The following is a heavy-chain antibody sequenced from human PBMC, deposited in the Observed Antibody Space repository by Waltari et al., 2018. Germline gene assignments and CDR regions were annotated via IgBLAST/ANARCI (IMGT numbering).Heavy chain of an antibody. Sequence: EVQLVESGGGLVKPGGSLRLSCAASGFTFSSYSMNWVRQAPGKGLEWVSSSSSSSSYRYYADSVKGRFTISRDNAKNSLYLQMNSLRAEDTAVYYCASNYGSGAEDYWGQGTLVTVSS. CDR2: SSSSSSYR. V-gene: IGHV3-21*01. D-gene: IGHD3-10*01. J-gene: IGHJ4*02. CDR3: ASNYGSGAEDY. CDR1: GFTFSSYS.